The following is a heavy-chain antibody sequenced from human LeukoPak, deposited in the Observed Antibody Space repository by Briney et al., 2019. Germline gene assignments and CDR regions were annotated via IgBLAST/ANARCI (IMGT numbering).Heavy chain of an antibody. D-gene: IGHD2-15*01. J-gene: IGHJ4*02. CDR1: GGSFSGYY. V-gene: IGHV4-34*01. Sequence: PSETLSLTCAVYGGSFSGYYWSWIRQPPGKGLEWIGEINHSGSTNYNPSLKSRVTISVDTSKNQFSLKLSSVTAADTAVYYCARHDCSGGSCYKKTQYYFDYWGQGTLVTVSS. CDR2: INHSGST. CDR3: ARHDCSGGSCYKKTQYYFDY.